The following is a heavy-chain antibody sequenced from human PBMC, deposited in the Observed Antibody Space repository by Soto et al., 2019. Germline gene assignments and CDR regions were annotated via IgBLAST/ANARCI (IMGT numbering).Heavy chain of an antibody. Sequence: SETLSLTCTVSGGSISSGGYYWSWIRQHPGKGLEWIGYIYYSGSTYYNPSLKSRVTISVDTSKNQFSLKLSSVTAADTAVYYCARDSSSRKWQPLYYFAYWGQGTLVTVSS. CDR2: IYYSGST. CDR1: GGSISSGGYY. V-gene: IGHV4-31*03. CDR3: ARDSSSRKWQPLYYFAY. D-gene: IGHD6-13*01. J-gene: IGHJ4*02.